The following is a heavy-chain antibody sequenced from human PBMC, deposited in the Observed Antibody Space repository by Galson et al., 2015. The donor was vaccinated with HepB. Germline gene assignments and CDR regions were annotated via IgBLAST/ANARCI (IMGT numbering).Heavy chain of an antibody. Sequence: SVKVSCKASGGTFSSYAISWVRQAPGQGLEWMGGIIPIFGTANYAQKFQGRVTITADESTSTAYMELSSLRSEDTAVYYCARDEGDYYGTGFDPWGQGTLVTVSS. V-gene: IGHV1-69*13. J-gene: IGHJ5*02. CDR2: IIPIFGTA. D-gene: IGHD2-21*02. CDR1: GGTFSSYA. CDR3: ARDEGDYYGTGFDP.